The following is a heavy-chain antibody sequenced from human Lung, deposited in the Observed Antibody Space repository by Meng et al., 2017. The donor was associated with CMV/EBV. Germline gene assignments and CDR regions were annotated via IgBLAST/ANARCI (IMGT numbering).Heavy chain of an antibody. CDR2: IPHSGST. V-gene: IGHV4-4*02. CDR3: ASFPPPGKQWLVTDY. CDR1: GGSISRSNW. Sequence: VSLRASGPGLVRPSGNRSLTRAVSGGSISRSNWVSWVSQPPGKGLEWIGEIPHSGSTNYNPSLKSRVTISVDKSKNQFSLKLSSVTAADTAVYYCASFPPPGKQWLVTDYWGQGTLVTVSS. D-gene: IGHD6-19*01. J-gene: IGHJ4*02.